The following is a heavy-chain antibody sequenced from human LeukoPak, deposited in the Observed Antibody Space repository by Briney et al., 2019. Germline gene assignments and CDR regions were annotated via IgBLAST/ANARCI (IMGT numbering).Heavy chain of an antibody. D-gene: IGHD2-2*01. CDR2: IYYSGST. V-gene: IGHV4-39*07. J-gene: IGHJ5*02. CDR3: ARHQLEGWFDP. Sequence: SETLSLTCTVSGGSISSGSYYWGWIRQPPGKGLEWIGSIYYSGSTYYNPSLKSRVTISVDTSKNQFSLKLSSVTAADTAVYYCARHQLEGWFDPWGQGTLVTVSS. CDR1: GGSISSGSYY.